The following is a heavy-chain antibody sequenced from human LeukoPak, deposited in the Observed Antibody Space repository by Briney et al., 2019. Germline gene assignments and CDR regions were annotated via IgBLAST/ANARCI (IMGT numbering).Heavy chain of an antibody. CDR2: ISCSGGST. CDR3: AKDPYYYGSGSYFPYYFDF. Sequence: GGSLRLSCAASGFTLSSYAMGWVRQAPGRVLGWVSAISCSGGSTKYADSVQGRFTISRDNAKNTLYLQMNSLRAEDTAVYYCAKDPYYYGSGSYFPYYFDFWGQGTLVTVSS. CDR1: GFTLSSYA. J-gene: IGHJ4*02. V-gene: IGHV3-23*01. D-gene: IGHD3-10*01.